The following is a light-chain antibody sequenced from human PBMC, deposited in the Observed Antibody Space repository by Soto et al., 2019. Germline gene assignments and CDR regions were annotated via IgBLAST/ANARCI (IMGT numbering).Light chain of an antibody. CDR1: QGIASY. V-gene: IGKV1-39*01. CDR2: TAS. J-gene: IGKJ2*01. CDR3: QQSYSTPYT. Sequence: DIQMTQSPSSLSASVGDRVTITCRASQGIASYVNWYHQKPGKAPKLLIYTASSLQSGVPSRFSGTRSGTDFTLTISSLQPEDFATYYCQQSYSTPYTFGQGTKLEIK.